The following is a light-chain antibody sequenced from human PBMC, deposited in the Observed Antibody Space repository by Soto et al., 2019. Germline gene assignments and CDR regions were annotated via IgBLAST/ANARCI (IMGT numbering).Light chain of an antibody. Sequence: DIQRTQSPSTLSASVGDRVTITCRASQSISSWLAWYQQKPGKAPKLLIYKASSLESGVPSRFSGSGSGTEFTLTISSLQPDDFATYYCQQYNSYSPGDTFGQGTKVDIK. CDR2: KAS. CDR3: QQYNSYSPGDT. CDR1: QSISSW. V-gene: IGKV1-5*03. J-gene: IGKJ2*01.